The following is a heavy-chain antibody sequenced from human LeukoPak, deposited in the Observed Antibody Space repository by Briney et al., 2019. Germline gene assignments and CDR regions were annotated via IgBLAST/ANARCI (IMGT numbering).Heavy chain of an antibody. CDR3: ARAKDSSSPPLDY. J-gene: IGHJ4*02. D-gene: IGHD6-6*01. CDR2: ISSSSSYI. V-gene: IGHV3-21*01. CDR1: GLTFSSYS. Sequence: PGGSLRLSCAASGLTFSSYSMNWVRQAPGKGLEWVSSISSSSSYIYYADSVKGRFTISRDNAKNSLYLQMNSLRAEDTAVYYCARAKDSSSPPLDYWGQGTLVTVSS.